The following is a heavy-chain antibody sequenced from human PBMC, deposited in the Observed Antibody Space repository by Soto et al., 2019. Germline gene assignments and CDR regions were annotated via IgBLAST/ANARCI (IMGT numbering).Heavy chain of an antibody. V-gene: IGHV3-23*01. CDR1: GFTFSSYA. D-gene: IGHD6-13*01. J-gene: IGHJ6*02. Sequence: GGSLRLSCAASGFTFSSYAMSWVRQAPGKGLEWVSAISGSGGSTYYADSVKGRFTISRDNSKNTLYLQMNSLRAEDTAVYYCAKDYSSSWEPYYYYGMDGWGQGTTVTVSS. CDR2: ISGSGGST. CDR3: AKDYSSSWEPYYYYGMDG.